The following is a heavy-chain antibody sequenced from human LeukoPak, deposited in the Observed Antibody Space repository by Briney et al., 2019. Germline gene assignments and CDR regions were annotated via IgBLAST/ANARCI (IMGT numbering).Heavy chain of an antibody. CDR3: ARDVGRDTITTEIAY. V-gene: IGHV3-30*04. D-gene: IGHD4-11*01. J-gene: IGHJ4*02. CDR1: GFIFSSYS. Sequence: TGGSLRLSCAASGFIFSSYSMSWVREAPGKGLEWVAVISSDGKNKNHADSVKGRFTISRDKSTLYLEMNNLRAEDTALYYCARDVGRDTITTEIAYWGQGTLVTVSS. CDR2: ISSDGKNK.